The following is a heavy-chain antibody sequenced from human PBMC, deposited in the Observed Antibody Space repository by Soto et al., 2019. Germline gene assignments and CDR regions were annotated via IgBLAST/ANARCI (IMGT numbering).Heavy chain of an antibody. CDR1: GFTFEDYA. Sequence: VQLVESGGGLVQPGRSLRLSCAVSGFTFEDYAMHWVRQAPGKGLEWVSGISWDSAYIDYADSVKGRFTISRDNVKNSLYLQMNSLRAEDTASYFCAKDYGDAIRRILFDLWCQGTMVTVSS. D-gene: IGHD4-17*01. CDR3: AKDYGDAIRRILFDL. J-gene: IGHJ3*01. V-gene: IGHV3-9*01. CDR2: ISWDSAYI.